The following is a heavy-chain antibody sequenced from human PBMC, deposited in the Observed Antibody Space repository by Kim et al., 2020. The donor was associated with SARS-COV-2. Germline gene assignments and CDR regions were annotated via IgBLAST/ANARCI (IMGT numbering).Heavy chain of an antibody. Sequence: GGSLRLSCAASGFTFSSYTMSWVRQAPGKGLEWVSAISGSGGSTYYADSVKGRFTISRDNSKNTLYLQMNSLRAEDTAVYYCAKDLVPVGGRLVCGLTGPYYVDSWGQGTLVPVSS. J-gene: IGHJ4*02. CDR1: GFTFSSYT. D-gene: IGHD6-6*01. V-gene: IGHV3-23*01. CDR2: ISGSGGST. CDR3: AKDLVPVGGRLVCGLTGPYYVDS.